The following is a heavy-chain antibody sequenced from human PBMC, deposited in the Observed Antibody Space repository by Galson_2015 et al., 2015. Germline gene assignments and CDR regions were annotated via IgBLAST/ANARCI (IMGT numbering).Heavy chain of an antibody. CDR1: GRTFSSYA. D-gene: IGHD2-2*01. CDR3: ARDQGIVVVPAAMNWFDP. V-gene: IGHV1-69*13. J-gene: IGHJ5*02. Sequence: SVKVSCKASGRTFSSYAISWVRQAPGQGLEWMGGIIPIFGTANYAQKFQGRVTITADESTSTAYMELSSLRSEDTAVYYCARDQGIVVVPAAMNWFDPWGQGTLVTVSS. CDR2: IIPIFGTA.